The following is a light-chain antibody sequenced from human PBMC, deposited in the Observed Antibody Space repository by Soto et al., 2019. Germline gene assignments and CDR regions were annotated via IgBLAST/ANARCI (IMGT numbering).Light chain of an antibody. V-gene: IGLV2-14*03. CDR1: SRGVRDYKY. CDR2: DVS. CDR3: CSYTDTNTPNYV. J-gene: IGLJ1*01. Sequence: QSVLAQPGSVSWAPGQAITISCRGTSRGVRDYKYVSWYQHHPGKAPKLLISDVSNRPPGVSNRFSGSKSGSTASLTISGLQAEDEADYYCCSYTDTNTPNYVFGSGTKVTVL.